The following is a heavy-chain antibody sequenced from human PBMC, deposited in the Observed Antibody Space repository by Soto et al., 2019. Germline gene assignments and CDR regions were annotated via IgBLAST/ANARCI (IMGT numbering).Heavy chain of an antibody. D-gene: IGHD6-19*01. J-gene: IGHJ6*02. Sequence: QVQLVESGGGVVQPGRSLRLSCAASGFTFSSYGMHWVRQAPGKGLEWVAVISYDGSNKYYADSGKGRFTISRDNSKNTLYLQMISVRADDMAVYYCAKDRGWLAERYYYGMDVWGQGTTVTVSS. CDR1: GFTFSSYG. V-gene: IGHV3-30*18. CDR2: ISYDGSNK. CDR3: AKDRGWLAERYYYGMDV.